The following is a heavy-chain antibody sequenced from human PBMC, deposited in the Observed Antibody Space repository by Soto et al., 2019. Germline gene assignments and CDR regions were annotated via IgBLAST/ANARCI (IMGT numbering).Heavy chain of an antibody. D-gene: IGHD3-22*01. J-gene: IGHJ3*02. V-gene: IGHV3-33*01. Sequence: QVQLVESGGGVVQPGRSLRLSCAASGFTFSSYGMHWVRQAPGKGLEWVAVIWYDGSNKYYADSVKGRFTISRDNSKNTLYLQMNSLRAEDTAVYYGARDYYDSSGYYEDSAFDIWGQGTMVTVSS. CDR1: GFTFSSYG. CDR3: ARDYYDSSGYYEDSAFDI. CDR2: IWYDGSNK.